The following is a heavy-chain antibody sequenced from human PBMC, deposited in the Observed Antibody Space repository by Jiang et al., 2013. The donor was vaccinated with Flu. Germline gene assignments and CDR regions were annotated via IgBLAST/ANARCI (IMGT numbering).Heavy chain of an antibody. D-gene: IGHD4-23*01. CDR1: GGSISSYY. CDR2: IYYSGST. CDR3: ARRGGNAPFDY. V-gene: IGHV4-59*08. J-gene: IGHJ4*02. Sequence: GLVKPSETLSLTCTVSGGSISSYYWSWIRQPPGKGLEWIGYIYYSGSTNYNPSLKSRVTISVDTSKNQFSLKLTSVTAADTAVYYCARRGGNAPFDYWGQGTLVTVSP.